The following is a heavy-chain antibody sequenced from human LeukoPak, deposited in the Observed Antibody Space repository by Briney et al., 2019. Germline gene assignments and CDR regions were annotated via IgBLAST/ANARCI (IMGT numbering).Heavy chain of an antibody. D-gene: IGHD3-16*01. J-gene: IGHJ4*02. CDR2: ISGSGGST. V-gene: IGHV3-23*01. Sequence: PGGSLRLSCAASGFTFSSYAMSWVRQAPGKGLEWVPAISGSGGSTYYADSVKGRFTISRDNSKNTLYLQMNSLRAEDTAMYFCTRVGVGGYWGQGTLVTVSS. CDR3: TRVGVGGY. CDR1: GFTFSSYA.